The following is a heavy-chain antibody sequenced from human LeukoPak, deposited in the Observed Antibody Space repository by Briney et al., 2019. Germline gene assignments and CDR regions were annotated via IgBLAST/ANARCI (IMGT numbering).Heavy chain of an antibody. J-gene: IGHJ6*02. Sequence: ASVKVSCKASGYTFTSYGISWVRQAPGQGLERMGWISAYNGNTNYAQKLQGRVTMTTDTSTSTAYMELRSLRSDDTAVYYCARELAALYYYGMDVWGQGTTVTVSS. V-gene: IGHV1-18*01. D-gene: IGHD6-25*01. CDR3: ARELAALYYYGMDV. CDR1: GYTFTSYG. CDR2: ISAYNGNT.